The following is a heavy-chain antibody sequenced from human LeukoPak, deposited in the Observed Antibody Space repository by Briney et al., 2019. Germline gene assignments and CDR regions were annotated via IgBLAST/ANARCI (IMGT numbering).Heavy chain of an antibody. CDR3: ARDYLAYCGGDCYSGYDY. CDR1: GYTFTSYG. Sequence: ASVKLSCKDSGYTFTSYGISWVRQAPGQGLGRKGWISAYNGNTNYAHTLQGRVTMTTDTSTSTAYMELRSLRSDDTAVYYCARDYLAYCGGDCYSGYDYWGQGTLVTVSS. D-gene: IGHD2-21*02. V-gene: IGHV1-18*01. CDR2: ISAYNGNT. J-gene: IGHJ4*02.